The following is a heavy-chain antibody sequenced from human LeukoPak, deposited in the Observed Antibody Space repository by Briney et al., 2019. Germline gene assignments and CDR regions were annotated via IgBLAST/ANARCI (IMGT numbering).Heavy chain of an antibody. J-gene: IGHJ4*02. CDR3: AKDGGNYYGSH. Sequence: GGSLRLSCAASGFIFSSSGMHWGRQAPGKGLEGVAVILYDGSNKYYADSVKGRFTISRDNSKTTLYLQMNSLRAEDTAVYSCAKDGGNYYGSHWGQGILVTVSS. D-gene: IGHD3-10*01. V-gene: IGHV3-30*18. CDR2: ILYDGSNK. CDR1: GFIFSSSG.